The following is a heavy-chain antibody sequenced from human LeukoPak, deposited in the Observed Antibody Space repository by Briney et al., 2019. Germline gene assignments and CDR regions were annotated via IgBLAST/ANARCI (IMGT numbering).Heavy chain of an antibody. Sequence: SETLSLTCTVFGYPITAGYYWGWIRQAPGKGLEWLGSIFHTGHTYANPSLKSPVTLSVDTSKNQFSLKLTSVTASDTAVYYCARANYDFWSGYHGFDYWGQGTLVTVSS. D-gene: IGHD3-3*01. CDR3: ARANYDFWSGYHGFDY. J-gene: IGHJ4*02. CDR1: GYPITAGYY. V-gene: IGHV4-38-2*02. CDR2: IFHTGHT.